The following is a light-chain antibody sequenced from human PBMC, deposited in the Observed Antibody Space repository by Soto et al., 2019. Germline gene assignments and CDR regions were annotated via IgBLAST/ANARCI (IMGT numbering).Light chain of an antibody. V-gene: IGKV1-5*03. CDR2: KAS. Sequence: IHMTDAPSTLSASVVYRVTITFLASQTISSWLAWYQQKPGKAPKLLIYKASTLKSGVPSRFSGSGSGTEFTLTISSLQPDDFATYYCQHYNSYSEAFGQGTKVDIK. J-gene: IGKJ1*01. CDR3: QHYNSYSEA. CDR1: QTISSW.